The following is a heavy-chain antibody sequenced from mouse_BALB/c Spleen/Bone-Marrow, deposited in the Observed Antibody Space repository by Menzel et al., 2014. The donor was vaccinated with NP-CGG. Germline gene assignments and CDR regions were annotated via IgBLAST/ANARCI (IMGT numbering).Heavy chain of an antibody. J-gene: IGHJ2*01. Sequence: VQLQQPGPGLVKPSQTVSLTCTVTGISITTGNYRWSWIRQFPGNKLDWIGYIYYSGTITYNPSLTSRTTITRDTSXNQFFLEMNSLTAEDTATYYCAREGGGLGHFDYWGQGTTLTVSS. CDR1: GISITTGNYR. D-gene: IGHD4-1*01. CDR2: IYYSGTI. CDR3: AREGGGLGHFDY. V-gene: IGHV3-5*02.